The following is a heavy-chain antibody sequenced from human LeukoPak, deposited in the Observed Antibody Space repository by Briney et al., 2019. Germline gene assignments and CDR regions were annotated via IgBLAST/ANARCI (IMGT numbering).Heavy chain of an antibody. Sequence: PSETLSLTCAVYGGSFSGYYWSWIRQPPGKGLEWIGEINHSGSTNHNPSLKSRVTISVDTSKNQFSLKLSSVTAADTAVYYCARDQGLDDYGDLDAFDIWGQGTMVTVSS. D-gene: IGHD4-17*01. CDR1: GGSFSGYY. CDR3: ARDQGLDDYGDLDAFDI. J-gene: IGHJ3*02. V-gene: IGHV4-34*01. CDR2: INHSGST.